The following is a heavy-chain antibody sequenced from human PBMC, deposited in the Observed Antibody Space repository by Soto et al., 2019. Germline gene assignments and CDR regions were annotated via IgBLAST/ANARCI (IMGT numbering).Heavy chain of an antibody. Sequence: ASVKVSCKASGGTFSSYAISWVRQAPGQGLEWMGGIIPIFGTANYAQKFQGRVTITADESTSTAYMELSSLRSEDTAVYYCARDDYGDYSEGGFYFDYWGQGTLVTVSS. CDR1: GGTFSSYA. D-gene: IGHD4-17*01. V-gene: IGHV1-69*13. CDR2: IIPIFGTA. CDR3: ARDDYGDYSEGGFYFDY. J-gene: IGHJ4*02.